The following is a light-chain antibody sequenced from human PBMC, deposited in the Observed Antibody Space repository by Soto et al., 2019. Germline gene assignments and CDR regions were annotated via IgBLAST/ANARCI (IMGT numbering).Light chain of an antibody. CDR3: AAWDDSLNGRWV. Sequence: QSVLTQPPSASGTPGQRVTISCSGSSSNIESNTVNWYQQLPGTAPKLLIYSNNQRPSGVPDRFSGSKSGTSASLAISGLQSEDEADYYCAAWDDSLNGRWVFGGGTKLTVL. CDR1: SSNIESNT. V-gene: IGLV1-44*01. CDR2: SNN. J-gene: IGLJ3*02.